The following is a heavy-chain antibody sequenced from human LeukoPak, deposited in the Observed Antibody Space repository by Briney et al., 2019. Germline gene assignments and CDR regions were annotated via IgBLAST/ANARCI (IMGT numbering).Heavy chain of an antibody. Sequence: GRSLRLSCAASGFTFDDYAMHWVRQAPGKGLEWVSGISWNSGSIGYADSVKGRFTISRDNAKNSLYLRMNSLRAEDTALYYCAKDIGRGYSSGPGNWGQGTLVTVSS. V-gene: IGHV3-9*01. CDR2: ISWNSGSI. CDR1: GFTFDDYA. D-gene: IGHD6-19*01. CDR3: AKDIGRGYSSGPGN. J-gene: IGHJ4*02.